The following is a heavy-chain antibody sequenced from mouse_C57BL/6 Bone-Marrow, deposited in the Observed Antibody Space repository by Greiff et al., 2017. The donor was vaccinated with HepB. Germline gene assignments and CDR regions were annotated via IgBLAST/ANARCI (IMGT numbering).Heavy chain of an antibody. CDR2: IDPENGDT. Sequence: VQLQQSGAELVRPGASVKLSCTASGFNIKDDYMHWVKQRPEQGLEWIGWIDPENGDTEYASKFQGKATITADTSSNTAYLQLSSLTSEDSAVYFCAREGSYDGYPFAYWGQGTLVTVSA. J-gene: IGHJ3*01. CDR1: GFNIKDDY. V-gene: IGHV14-4*01. CDR3: AREGSYDGYPFAY. D-gene: IGHD2-3*01.